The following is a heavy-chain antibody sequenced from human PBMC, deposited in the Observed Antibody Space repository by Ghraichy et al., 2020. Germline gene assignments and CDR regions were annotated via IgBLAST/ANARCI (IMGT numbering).Heavy chain of an antibody. CDR3: ARHDSMVRGVLPMPHYYGMDV. V-gene: IGHV4-59*08. CDR2: IQYSGNT. CDR1: GGISPYF. J-gene: IGHJ6*02. Sequence: SQTLSLTCTVSGGISPYFWSWIRQPPGKGLEWIGYIQYSGNTNYHPSLKSRVTISVDTSKNQFSLKLTSVTAADTAVYYCARHDSMVRGVLPMPHYYGMDVWGQGTTVTVSS. D-gene: IGHD3-10*01.